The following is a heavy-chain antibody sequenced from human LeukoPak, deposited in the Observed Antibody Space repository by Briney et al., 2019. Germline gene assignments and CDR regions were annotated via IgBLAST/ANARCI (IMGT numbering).Heavy chain of an antibody. J-gene: IGHJ6*03. V-gene: IGHV3-21*01. Sequence: SVKGRFTTSRDNAKNSLSLQMNSLRAEDTAVYYCVRVGYCSSTSCYTYMDVWGKGTTVTVSS. D-gene: IGHD2-2*01. CDR3: VRVGYCSSTSCYTYMDV.